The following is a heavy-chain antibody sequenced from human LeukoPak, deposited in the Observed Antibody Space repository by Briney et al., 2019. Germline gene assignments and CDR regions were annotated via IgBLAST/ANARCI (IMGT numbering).Heavy chain of an antibody. V-gene: IGHV3-30-3*01. D-gene: IGHD6-19*01. CDR3: AREPNSSGCYYCDY. CDR2: ISYDGSNK. Sequence: GRSLRLSCAASGFTFSSYAMHWVRQAPGKGLEWVAVISYDGSNKYYADSVKGRFTISRDNSKNTLYLQMNSLRAEDTAVYYCAREPNSSGCYYCDYWGQGTLVTVSS. CDR1: GFTFSSYA. J-gene: IGHJ4*02.